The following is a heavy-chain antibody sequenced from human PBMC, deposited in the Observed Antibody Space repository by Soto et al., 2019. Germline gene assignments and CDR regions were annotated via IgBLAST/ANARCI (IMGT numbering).Heavy chain of an antibody. CDR1: GYTFTSYA. D-gene: IGHD4-17*01. CDR3: ARDAATTVTTDYFDY. Sequence: ASVKVSCKASGYTFTSYAMHWVRQAPGQRLEWMGWINAGNGNTKYSQKFQGRVTITRDTSASTAYMELSSLRSEDTAVYYCARDAATTVTTDYFDYWGQGTLVTVSS. CDR2: INAGNGNT. V-gene: IGHV1-3*01. J-gene: IGHJ4*02.